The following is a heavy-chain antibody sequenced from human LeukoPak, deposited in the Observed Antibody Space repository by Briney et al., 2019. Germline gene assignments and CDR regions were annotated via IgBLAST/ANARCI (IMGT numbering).Heavy chain of an antibody. CDR3: ARDHGSESYPFHGMDV. J-gene: IGHJ6*02. Sequence: ASVKVSCKASGYTFTGSYMHWVRQAPGQVLEWMGWINPYNGVTNYAQNFLGRVTMTRDTSISTAYMELGRLRSDDTAVYYCARDHGSESYPFHGMDVWGQGTTVTVSS. V-gene: IGHV1-2*02. CDR1: GYTFTGSY. D-gene: IGHD3-10*01. CDR2: INPYNGVT.